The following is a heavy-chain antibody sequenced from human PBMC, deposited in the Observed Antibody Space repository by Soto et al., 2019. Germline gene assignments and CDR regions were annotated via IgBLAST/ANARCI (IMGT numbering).Heavy chain of an antibody. V-gene: IGHV1-2*04. J-gene: IGHJ6*02. CDR1: GYTFTGYY. Sequence: GASVKVSCTASGYTFTGYYMHWVRQAPGQGLEWMGWINPNSGGTNYAQKFQGWVTMTRDTSISTAYMELSRLRSDDTAVYYCARDLGGYSYGHYYYGMDVWGQGTTVTVSS. CDR3: ARDLGGYSYGHYYYGMDV. CDR2: INPNSGGT. D-gene: IGHD5-18*01.